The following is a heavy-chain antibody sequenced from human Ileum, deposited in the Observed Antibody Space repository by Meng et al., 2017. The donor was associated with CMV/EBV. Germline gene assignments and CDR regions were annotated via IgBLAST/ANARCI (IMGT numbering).Heavy chain of an antibody. V-gene: IGHV4-39*07. J-gene: IGHJ4*02. CDR1: SVFINSDRFY. Sequence: SVSSVFINSDRFYWGWIRQPPGMAPEWLGTIYYSGTTYSNPSLKSRVAISVDRSKSQFSLRLTSVTAADTAVYFCTRGDAGDAHFDYWGRGTLVTVSS. CDR2: IYYSGTT. CDR3: TRGDAGDAHFDY. D-gene: IGHD2-21*02.